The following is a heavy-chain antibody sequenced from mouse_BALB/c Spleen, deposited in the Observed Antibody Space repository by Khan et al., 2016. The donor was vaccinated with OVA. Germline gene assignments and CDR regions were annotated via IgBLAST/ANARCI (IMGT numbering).Heavy chain of an antibody. V-gene: IGHV3-6*02. J-gene: IGHJ3*01. Sequence: EVQLQESGPGLVKPSQSLSLTCSVTGYSITSGYFWNWIRQFPGNNLEWMGYIRYDGDSNYNPSLKSRISITRDTSKNQFFLKLNSVTPEDTATXYSARGDSSGPAWFAYWGQGTLVTVST. CDR3: ARGDSSGPAWFAY. D-gene: IGHD3-2*01. CDR1: GYSITSGYF. CDR2: IRYDGDS.